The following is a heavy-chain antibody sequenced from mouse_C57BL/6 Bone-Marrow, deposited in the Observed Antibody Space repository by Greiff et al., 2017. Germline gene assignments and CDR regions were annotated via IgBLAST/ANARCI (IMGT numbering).Heavy chain of an antibody. J-gene: IGHJ2*01. CDR1: GYTFTSSW. CDR2: IYPGSGST. Sequence: VQLQQPGAELVKPAASVKMSCTASGYTFTSSWITWLKQRPGQGLVWIGGIYPGSGSTNYNEKFKSKATLTVDTSSSTAYMQLISLTSEDSAVYYCARETVGDYWGQGTTLTVAS. D-gene: IGHD1-1*01. CDR3: ARETVGDY. V-gene: IGHV1-55*01.